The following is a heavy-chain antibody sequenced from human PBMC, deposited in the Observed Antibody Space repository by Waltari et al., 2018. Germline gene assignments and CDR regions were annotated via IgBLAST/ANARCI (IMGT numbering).Heavy chain of an antibody. CDR1: GGSISSYS. CDR2: IYYSGST. CDR3: ARISTGTVAFDI. J-gene: IGHJ3*02. V-gene: IGHV4-59*01. D-gene: IGHD1-1*01. Sequence: QVQLQESGPGLVKPSEPLSLTCTVSGGSISSYSWSWIRQPPGKGLEWIGYIYYSGSTNYNPSLKSRVTISVDTSKNQFSLKLSSVTAADTAVYYCARISTGTVAFDIWGQGTMVTVSS.